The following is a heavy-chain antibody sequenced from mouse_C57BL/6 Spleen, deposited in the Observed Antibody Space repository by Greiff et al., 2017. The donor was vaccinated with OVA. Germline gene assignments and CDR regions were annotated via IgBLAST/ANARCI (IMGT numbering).Heavy chain of an antibody. CDR3: TSLYDYDVFAY. CDR2: ISSGGDYI. V-gene: IGHV5-9-1*02. J-gene: IGHJ3*01. CDR1: GFTFSSYA. D-gene: IGHD2-4*01. Sequence: EVKLVESGEGLVKPGGSLKLSCAASGFTFSSYAMSWVRQTPEKRLEWVAYISSGGDYIYYADTVKGRFTISRDNARNTLYLQMSSLKSEDTAMYYCTSLYDYDVFAYWGQGTLVTVSA.